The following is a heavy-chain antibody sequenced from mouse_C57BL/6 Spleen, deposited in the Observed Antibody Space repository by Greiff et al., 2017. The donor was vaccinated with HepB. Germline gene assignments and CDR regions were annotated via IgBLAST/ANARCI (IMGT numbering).Heavy chain of an antibody. CDR1: GYAFSSSW. CDR3: AREGAKGWYFDV. J-gene: IGHJ1*03. D-gene: IGHD1-3*01. Sequence: VQLQQSGPELVKPGASVKISCKASGYAFSSSWMNWVKQRPGKGLEWIGRIYPGDGDTNYNGKFKGKATLTADKSSSTAYMQLSSLTSEDSAVYFCAREGAKGWYFDVWGTGTTVTVSS. V-gene: IGHV1-82*01. CDR2: IYPGDGDT.